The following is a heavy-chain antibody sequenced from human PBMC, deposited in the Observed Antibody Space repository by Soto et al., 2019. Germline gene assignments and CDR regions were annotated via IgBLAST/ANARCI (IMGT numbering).Heavy chain of an antibody. Sequence: QVQLVQSGAEVKKPGSSVKVSCKASGGTFSSYTISWVRQAPGQGLEWMGRIIPMLGIANYAQKFQGRVTITADKSTSTAYMELSSLTSEDTAVYYCARYPGSGCYSGHPWGQGTLVTVSS. V-gene: IGHV1-69*02. J-gene: IGHJ5*02. CDR2: IIPMLGIA. CDR1: GGTFSSYT. D-gene: IGHD3-10*01. CDR3: ARYPGSGCYSGHP.